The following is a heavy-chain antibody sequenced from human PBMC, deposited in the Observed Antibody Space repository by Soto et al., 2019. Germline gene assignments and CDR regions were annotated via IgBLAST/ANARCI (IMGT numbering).Heavy chain of an antibody. J-gene: IGHJ3*02. V-gene: IGHV4-59*08. CDR3: ARRYGVAFDI. Sequence: QVQLQESGPGLVKPSETLSLTCTVSGGSISSYYWSWIRQPPGKGLEWIGYIYYSGSTNHNPSLKSRVTISVDTSKNQCSLKLSSVTAADTAVYYCARRYGVAFDIWGQGTMVTVSS. D-gene: IGHD3-10*01. CDR1: GGSISSYY. CDR2: IYYSGST.